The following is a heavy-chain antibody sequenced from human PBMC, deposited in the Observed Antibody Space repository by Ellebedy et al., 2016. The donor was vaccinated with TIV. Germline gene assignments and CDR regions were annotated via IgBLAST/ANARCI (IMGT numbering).Heavy chain of an antibody. CDR2: ISAYNGNT. J-gene: IGHJ4*02. D-gene: IGHD3-10*01. CDR1: GYTFTSYG. Sequence: AASVKVSCKASGYTFTSYGISWVRQAPGQGLEWMGWISAYNGNTNYAQKLQGRVTMTTDTSTSTAYMELRSLRSDDTAVYYCARDRGFYGSGSNGVYWGQGTLVTVSS. V-gene: IGHV1-18*01. CDR3: ARDRGFYGSGSNGVY.